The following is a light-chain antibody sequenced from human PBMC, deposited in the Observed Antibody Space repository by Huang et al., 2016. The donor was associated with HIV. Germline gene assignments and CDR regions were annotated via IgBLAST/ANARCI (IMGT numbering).Light chain of an antibody. CDR1: QDISNY. Sequence: DIQMTQSPSSLSASVGDRVTITCQASQDISNYLHWYQQKPGKAPKLLIYDASNLETGGPSRFSGSGSGTDFTFTISSLQPEDIATYYCQQYDNLPPLTFGGGTKVEIK. J-gene: IGKJ4*01. CDR3: QQYDNLPPLT. V-gene: IGKV1-33*01. CDR2: DAS.